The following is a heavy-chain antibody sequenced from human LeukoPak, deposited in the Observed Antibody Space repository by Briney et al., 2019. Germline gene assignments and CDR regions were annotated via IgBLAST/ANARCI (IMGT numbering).Heavy chain of an antibody. CDR2: IYSGGST. Sequence: PGGSLRLSCAASGFTVSSNYMSWVRQAPGKGLEWVSVIYSGGSTYYADSVKGRFTISRDNAKNTLYLQMNSLRAEDTAVYYCAKERRGTELHWGQGTLVTVSS. V-gene: IGHV3-53*01. CDR1: GFTVSSNY. J-gene: IGHJ4*02. CDR3: AKERRGTELH. D-gene: IGHD3-16*01.